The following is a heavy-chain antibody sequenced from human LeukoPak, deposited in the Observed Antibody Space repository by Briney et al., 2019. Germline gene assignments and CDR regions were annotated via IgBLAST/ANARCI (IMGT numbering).Heavy chain of an antibody. CDR2: ISSSGSTI. Sequence: GGSLRLSCAASGFTFSSYEMNWVRQAPGKGLEWVSYISSSGSTIYYADSVKGRFTISRDNAKNSLYLQMNSLRAEDTALYYCAREGGLGVRGVYFDYWGQGTLVTVSS. CDR1: GFTFSSYE. J-gene: IGHJ4*02. V-gene: IGHV3-48*03. CDR3: AREGGLGVRGVYFDY. D-gene: IGHD3-10*01.